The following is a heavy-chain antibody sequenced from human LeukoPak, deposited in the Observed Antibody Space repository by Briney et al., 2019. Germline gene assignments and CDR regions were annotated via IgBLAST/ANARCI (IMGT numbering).Heavy chain of an antibody. CDR3: ARGPNYSSGWFVFDY. V-gene: IGHV4-30-2*01. CDR2: IYHSGST. D-gene: IGHD6-19*01. J-gene: IGHJ4*02. CDR1: GGSISSGGYS. Sequence: SQTLSLTCAVSGGSISSGGYSWSWIRQPPGKGLEWIGYIYHSGSTYYNPSLKSRVTISVDRSMNQFSLKLSSVTAADTAVYYCARGPNYSSGWFVFDYWGQGTLVTVSS.